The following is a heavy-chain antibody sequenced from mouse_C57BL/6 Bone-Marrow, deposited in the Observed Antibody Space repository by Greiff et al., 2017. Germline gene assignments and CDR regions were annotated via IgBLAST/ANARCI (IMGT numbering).Heavy chain of an antibody. Sequence: QVQLQQSGAELVRPGTSVRVSCKASGYAFTNYLIEWVKQRPGQGLEWIGVINPGSGGTNYNEQFKGKATLTADKSASTAYMQLSSLTSEDSAVYFCARGGYYGSSGWGQGTLVTVSA. CDR3: ARGGYYGSSG. J-gene: IGHJ3*01. CDR1: GYAFTNYL. D-gene: IGHD1-1*01. CDR2: INPGSGGT. V-gene: IGHV1-54*01.